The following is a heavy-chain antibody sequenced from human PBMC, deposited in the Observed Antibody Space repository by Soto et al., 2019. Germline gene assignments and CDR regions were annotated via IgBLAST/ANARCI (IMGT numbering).Heavy chain of an antibody. V-gene: IGHV1-69*05. Sequence: QVQLMQSGAEVKKPGSSVKVSCKASGGTFSTSAISWVRQAPGEGLEWVGGIMPVFATPDYAQKFQGRVTXSXEXXAATAYQELTSLATEDTTGYYCARDKDRDPLGGNYYYSLDDWGQGTGMPVSS. CDR1: GGTFSTSA. CDR2: IMPVFATP. CDR3: ARDKDRDPLGGNYYYSLDD. D-gene: IGHD3-3*02. J-gene: IGHJ6*02.